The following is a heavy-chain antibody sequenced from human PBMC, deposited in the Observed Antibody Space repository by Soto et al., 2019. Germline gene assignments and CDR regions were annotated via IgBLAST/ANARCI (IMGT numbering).Heavy chain of an antibody. CDR3: ARLSRPNYYDTSGFFKYNWFDP. J-gene: IGHJ5*02. V-gene: IGHV1-69*01. CDR2: IIPIVETP. Sequence: QVQLVQSGAEVKKPGSSMKVSCKASGGTFNSYDINWVRQAPGQGLAWMGGIIPIVETPKYAQKFQGRVTITADESTNTVYMELSSLRSEDTAMYYCARLSRPNYYDTSGFFKYNWFDPWGQGTLVTVSS. D-gene: IGHD3-22*01. CDR1: GGTFNSYD.